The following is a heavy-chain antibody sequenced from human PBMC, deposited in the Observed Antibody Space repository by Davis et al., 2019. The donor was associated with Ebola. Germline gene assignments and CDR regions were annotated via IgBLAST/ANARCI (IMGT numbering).Heavy chain of an antibody. Sequence: SVKVSCKASGGTFSSYAISWVRQAPGQGLEWMGGIIPIFGTANYAQKFQGRVTITRDTSITTAYMELSRLTSDDTAVYFCARGGLSMMVVPRDYYYGMDVWGQGTTVTVSS. CDR1: GGTFSSYA. CDR2: IIPIFGTA. CDR3: ARGGLSMMVVPRDYYYGMDV. D-gene: IGHD2-21*01. V-gene: IGHV1-69*05. J-gene: IGHJ6*02.